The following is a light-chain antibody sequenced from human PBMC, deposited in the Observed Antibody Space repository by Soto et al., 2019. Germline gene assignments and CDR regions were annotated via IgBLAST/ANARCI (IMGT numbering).Light chain of an antibody. Sequence: EIVLTQSPGTLSLSPGERATLSCRASQSVSSSYLAWYQQKPGQAPRLLIYGASSRATGIPDRFSGSGSGTDFTLTISRLEPEDFAVYYCQQVRRDVAKYTFGQGTKLEIK. J-gene: IGKJ2*01. V-gene: IGKV3-20*01. CDR2: GAS. CDR1: QSVSSSY. CDR3: QQVRRDVAKYT.